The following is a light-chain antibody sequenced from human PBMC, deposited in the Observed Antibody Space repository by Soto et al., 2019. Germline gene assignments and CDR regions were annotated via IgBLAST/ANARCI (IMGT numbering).Light chain of an antibody. V-gene: IGLV2-14*01. Sequence: QSALTQPASVSGSPGQSITISCTGTSSDVGGYSYVSWYQHHPGQAPKLMIYEVSNRPSGVSNRFSGSKSGNTASLTISGLQAEDEADYYCSSYTGSSTPVFGGGTKLTVL. CDR3: SSYTGSSTPV. J-gene: IGLJ3*02. CDR1: SSDVGGYSY. CDR2: EVS.